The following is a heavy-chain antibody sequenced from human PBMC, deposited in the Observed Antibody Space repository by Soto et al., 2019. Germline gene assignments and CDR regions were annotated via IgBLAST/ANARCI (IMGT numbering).Heavy chain of an antibody. CDR3: AKNGAHDAFDI. CDR2: ISYDGSNK. CDR1: GFTFSSYG. V-gene: IGHV3-30*18. D-gene: IGHD4-17*01. Sequence: QVQLVESGGGVVQPGRSLRLSCAASGFTFSSYGMYWVRQAPGKGLEWVAVISYDGSNKYYADSVKGRFTISRDNSKNTLYLQMNSLRAEDTAVYYCAKNGAHDAFDIWGQGTMVTVSS. J-gene: IGHJ3*02.